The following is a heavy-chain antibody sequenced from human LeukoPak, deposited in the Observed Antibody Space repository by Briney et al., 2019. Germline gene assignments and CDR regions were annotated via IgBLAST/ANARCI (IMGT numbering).Heavy chain of an antibody. CDR3: ARIRDGYNDAYDI. J-gene: IGHJ3*02. CDR2: INPGGDNT. V-gene: IGHV1-46*01. CDR1: GYTFTNYY. D-gene: IGHD5-24*01. Sequence: ASVKVSCKASGYTFTNYYIHWVRQAPGQGLEWMGLINPGGDNTDYAQNFQGRVTMTRDTSTSTVYMGLSSLRSVDTAVYYCARIRDGYNDAYDIWGQGTMVTVSS.